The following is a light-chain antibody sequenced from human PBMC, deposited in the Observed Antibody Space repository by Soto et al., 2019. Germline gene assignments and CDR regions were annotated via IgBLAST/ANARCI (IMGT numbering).Light chain of an antibody. J-gene: IGLJ1*01. V-gene: IGLV2-14*01. CDR3: SSYTSSITVDV. CDR2: DVS. CDR1: SSDVGGYNY. Sequence: QSVLTQPASVSGSPGQSITISCTGTSSDVGGYNYVSWYQQHPGKAPKLMIYDVSNRPSGVSNRFSGSKSGNTASLTISGLQAEDEADYYCSSYTSSITVDVFGTGTKVTVL.